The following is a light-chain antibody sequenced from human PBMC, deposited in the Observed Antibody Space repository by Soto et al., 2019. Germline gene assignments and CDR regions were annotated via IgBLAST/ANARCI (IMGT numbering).Light chain of an antibody. Sequence: QSALTQPASVSGSPGQSITISCTGTSSDVGGYNYVSWYQQHPGKAPKLMIYEVSNRPSGVSNRFSGSKSGNTASLTISGLQAEDEAAYYCSSYTSSRLGVFGTGTKLTVL. CDR3: SSYTSSRLGV. CDR1: SSDVGGYNY. CDR2: EVS. V-gene: IGLV2-14*01. J-gene: IGLJ1*01.